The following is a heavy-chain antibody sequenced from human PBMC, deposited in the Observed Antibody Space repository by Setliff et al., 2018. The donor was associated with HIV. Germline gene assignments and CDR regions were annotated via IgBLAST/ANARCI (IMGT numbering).Heavy chain of an antibody. CDR1: EYMILAYK. Sequence: VKVSCKATEYMILAYKTNWVRQAPGQGLEWIGRISPNNGVAEYAPKFQGRVITTLDTSISTAYLEIPRLTSDDAAVYYCARPRVFDSFDVWGQGTMVTVSS. J-gene: IGHJ3*01. V-gene: IGHV1-2*06. CDR3: ARPRVFDSFDV. CDR2: ISPNNGVA.